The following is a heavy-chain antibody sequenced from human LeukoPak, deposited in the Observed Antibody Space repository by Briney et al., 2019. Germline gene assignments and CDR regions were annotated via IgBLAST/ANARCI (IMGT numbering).Heavy chain of an antibody. V-gene: IGHV3-48*03. CDR2: ISSSGSTI. CDR1: GFTFSSFE. Sequence: GGSLRLSCAASGFTFSSFEMNWVRQAPGKGLEWVSCISSSGSTIYYADSVKGRFTISRDNVKSSLYLQMSSLRAEDTAVYYCARDRSYGSFNYWGQGTLDTVSS. CDR3: ARDRSYGSFNY. J-gene: IGHJ4*02. D-gene: IGHD5-18*01.